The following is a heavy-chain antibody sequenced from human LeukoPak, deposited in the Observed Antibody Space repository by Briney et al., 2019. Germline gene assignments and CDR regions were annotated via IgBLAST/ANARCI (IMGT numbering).Heavy chain of an antibody. CDR1: GFTFSNYG. CDR3: AKAGEYSSSWGLDY. Sequence: GGSLRLSCAASGFTFSNYGMHWVRQAPGKGLEWVAVIWYDGSKKYYADSVKGRFTISRDNAKNSLYLQMNSLRAEDTAVYYCAKAGEYSSSWGLDYWGQGTLVTVSS. D-gene: IGHD6-13*01. CDR2: IWYDGSKK. J-gene: IGHJ4*02. V-gene: IGHV3-33*03.